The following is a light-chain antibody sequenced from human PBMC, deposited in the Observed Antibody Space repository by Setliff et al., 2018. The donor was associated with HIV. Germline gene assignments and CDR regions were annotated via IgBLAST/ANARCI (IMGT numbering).Light chain of an antibody. J-gene: IGLJ1*01. V-gene: IGLV2-23*01. CDR1: SSDFGSYKF. CDR2: EGS. Sequence: QSVLTQPASVSGSPGQSITISCTGTSSDFGSYKFVSWYQQHPGKAPKLMIYEGSKRPSGVSNRFSGSKSGNTASLTISGLQAEDEADYYCCSNTGSNTYVFGSGTKVTV. CDR3: CSNTGSNTYV.